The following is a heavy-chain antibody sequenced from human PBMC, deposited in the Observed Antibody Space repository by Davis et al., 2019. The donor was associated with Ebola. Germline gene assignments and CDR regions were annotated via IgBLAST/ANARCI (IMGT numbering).Heavy chain of an antibody. Sequence: GESLKISCAASGFTFSSYGMHWVRQAPGRGLEWVAVISYDGSNKYYADSVKGRFTISRDNSKNTLYLQMNSLRAEDTAVYYCAKDIWFGELLSLYYYYYGMDVWGQGTTVNVSS. CDR3: AKDIWFGELLSLYYYYYGMDV. V-gene: IGHV3-30*18. J-gene: IGHJ6*02. CDR1: GFTFSSYG. D-gene: IGHD3-10*01. CDR2: ISYDGSNK.